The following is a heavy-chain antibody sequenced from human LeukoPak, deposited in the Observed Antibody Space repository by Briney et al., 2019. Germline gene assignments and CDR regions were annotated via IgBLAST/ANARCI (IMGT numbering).Heavy chain of an antibody. D-gene: IGHD6-19*01. J-gene: IGHJ4*02. V-gene: IGHV4-59*12. CDR1: GGSISSYY. Sequence: PSETLSLTCTVSGGSISSYYWSWIRQPPGKGLGWFGYIYYSGSTNYNPSLKSRVTISVDTSKNQFSLQLNSVTPEDTAVYYCARVGAVAGTRWYYFDYWGQGTLVTVSS. CDR2: IYYSGST. CDR3: ARVGAVAGTRWYYFDY.